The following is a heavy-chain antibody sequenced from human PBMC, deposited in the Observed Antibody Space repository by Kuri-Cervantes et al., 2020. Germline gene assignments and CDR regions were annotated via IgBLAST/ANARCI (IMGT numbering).Heavy chain of an antibody. Sequence: GGSLRLSCAASKFTFSSYAMSWVRQAPGKGLEWVSGISGSGGSTYYADSVKGRFTISRDNSKNMLYLQMNSLRAEDTAVYYCTRDRSGPDYWGQGTLVTVSS. CDR3: TRDRSGPDY. D-gene: IGHD5-12*01. V-gene: IGHV3-23*01. J-gene: IGHJ4*02. CDR2: ISGSGGST. CDR1: KFTFSSYA.